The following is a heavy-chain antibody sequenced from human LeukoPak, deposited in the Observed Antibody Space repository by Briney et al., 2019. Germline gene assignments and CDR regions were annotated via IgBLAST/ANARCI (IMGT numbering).Heavy chain of an antibody. V-gene: IGHV3-21*01. J-gene: IGHJ4*02. Sequence: PGGSLRLSCAASGFTFSSYSMDWVRQAPGQGLEWVSSISSSSSYIYYADSVKGRFTISRDNAKNSLYLQMNSLRAEDTAVYYCARDSNWAFDHWGQGTLVTVSS. CDR1: GFTFSSYS. CDR2: ISSSSSYI. CDR3: ARDSNWAFDH. D-gene: IGHD7-27*01.